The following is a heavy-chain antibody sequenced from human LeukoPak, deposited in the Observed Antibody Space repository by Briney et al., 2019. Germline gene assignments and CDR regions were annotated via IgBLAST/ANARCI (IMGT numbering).Heavy chain of an antibody. Sequence: AGGSLRLSCAASGFTFSSYAMSWGRQAPGEGLEWVSAISGSGGSTYYADSVKGRFTISRDNSKNTLYLQMNSLRAEDTAVYYCAKVRGKMTTDDYWGQGTLVTVSS. D-gene: IGHD4-17*01. CDR2: ISGSGGST. CDR3: AKVRGKMTTDDY. V-gene: IGHV3-23*01. CDR1: GFTFSSYA. J-gene: IGHJ4*02.